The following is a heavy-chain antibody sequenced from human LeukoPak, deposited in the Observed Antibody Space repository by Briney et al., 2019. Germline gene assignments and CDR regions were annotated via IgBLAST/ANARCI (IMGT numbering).Heavy chain of an antibody. CDR2: IYYSGST. CDR1: GGSISSYY. CDR3: ARDWRIAAAGTYYYYGMDV. Sequence: SETLSLTCTVSGGSISSYYWSWIRQPPGKGLEWIGYIYYSGSTNYNPSLKSRVTISADTSKNQFSLKLSSVTAADTAVYYCARDWRIAAAGTYYYYGMDVWGQGTTVTVSS. D-gene: IGHD6-13*01. V-gene: IGHV4-59*01. J-gene: IGHJ6*02.